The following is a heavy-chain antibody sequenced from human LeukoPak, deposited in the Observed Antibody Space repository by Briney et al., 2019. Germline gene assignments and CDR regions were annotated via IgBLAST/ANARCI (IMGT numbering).Heavy chain of an antibody. CDR2: ISAYNGNT. J-gene: IGHJ6*03. CDR1: GYTFTSYG. D-gene: IGHD5-12*01. V-gene: IGHV1-18*01. Sequence: ASVKVSCKASGYTFTSYGLSWVRQAPGQGLEWMGWISAYNGNTNYAQKFQGRVTITADKSTSTAYMELSSLRSEDTAVYYCARVRGYEGPYYYYYMDVWGKGTTVTVSS. CDR3: ARVRGYEGPYYYYYMDV.